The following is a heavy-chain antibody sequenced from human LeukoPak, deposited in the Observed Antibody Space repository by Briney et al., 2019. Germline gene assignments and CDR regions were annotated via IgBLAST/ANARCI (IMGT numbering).Heavy chain of an antibody. J-gene: IGHJ3*02. V-gene: IGHV3-74*01. CDR3: ARVNPSGKVVINYPDI. CDR2: INGDASSI. Sequence: GESLRLSCAPYGFTFREYWMHWVRQAPGKGLVWVSRINGDASSISYADSVKGRFTISRDNAKKTLHLQMNSRRVQDTAVYYCARVNPSGKVVINYPDIWGRGTLVTVS. CDR1: GFTFREYW. D-gene: IGHD3-22*01.